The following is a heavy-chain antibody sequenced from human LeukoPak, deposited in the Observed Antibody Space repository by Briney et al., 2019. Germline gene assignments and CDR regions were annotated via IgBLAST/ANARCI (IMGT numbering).Heavy chain of an antibody. Sequence: GGSLRLSCAASGFTFSNYWMSWVRQAPGKGLEWVANIKDDGSGKYYVDSLKGRFTISRDNAKNSLYLQMNSLRAEDTAVYYCAKDRWTEVDAFDIWGQGTMVTVSS. V-gene: IGHV3-7*03. CDR3: AKDRWTEVDAFDI. D-gene: IGHD1-1*01. CDR1: GFTFSNYW. CDR2: IKDDGSGK. J-gene: IGHJ3*02.